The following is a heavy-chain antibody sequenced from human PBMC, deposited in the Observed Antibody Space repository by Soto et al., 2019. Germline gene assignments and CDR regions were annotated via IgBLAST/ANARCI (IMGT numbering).Heavy chain of an antibody. CDR2: IDHSGST. V-gene: IGHV4-34*02. CDR1: RGSFNAYS. J-gene: IGHJ6*02. Sequence: QVPLQQWGAGLLKPSETLSLTCAVHRGSFNAYSWTWIPQPPGKGLEWIGEIDHSGSTTYNPSLRSRIIMSVDTSKSQFSLNVSSMTAADTAVYYCARGMRYSGMDVWGQGTTVTVSS. CDR3: ARGMRYSGMDV.